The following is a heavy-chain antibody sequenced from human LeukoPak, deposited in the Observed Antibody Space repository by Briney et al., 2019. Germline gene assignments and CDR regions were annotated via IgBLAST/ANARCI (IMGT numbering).Heavy chain of an antibody. J-gene: IGHJ4*02. CDR2: IAAYTGNT. D-gene: IGHD6-19*01. Sequence: ASVKVSCKASGYTFTTYGISWVRQAPGQGLEWMGWIAAYTGNTNSAQNLQGRVTMTTDTSTRTAYMELRSLRSDDTAVYYCARASAIAVAGDYWGQGTLVTVSS. V-gene: IGHV1-18*01. CDR1: GYTFTTYG. CDR3: ARASAIAVAGDY.